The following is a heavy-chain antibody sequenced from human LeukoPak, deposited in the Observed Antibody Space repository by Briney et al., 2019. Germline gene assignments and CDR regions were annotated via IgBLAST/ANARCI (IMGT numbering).Heavy chain of an antibody. D-gene: IGHD5-18*01. CDR1: GFTFSSYA. CDR3: ARAPGYRGFLDY. V-gene: IGHV3-23*01. J-gene: IGHJ4*02. Sequence: GGSLRLSCAASGFTFSSYAMSWVRQAPGKGLEWVSGISGSGGYTYYADSVKGRFTISRDNAKNSLYLQMNSLRAEDTAVYYCARAPGYRGFLDYWGQGNLVTVSS. CDR2: ISGSGGYT.